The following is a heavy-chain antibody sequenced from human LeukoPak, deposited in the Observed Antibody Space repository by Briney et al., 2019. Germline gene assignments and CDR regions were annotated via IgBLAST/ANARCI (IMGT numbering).Heavy chain of an antibody. V-gene: IGHV4-30-4*02. J-gene: IGHJ2*01. CDR1: GGSISSGDYY. D-gene: IGHD6-19*01. Sequence: SETQSLTCTVSGGSISSGDYYWSWIRQPPGKGLEWIGYIYYSGSTYYNPSLKSRVTISVDTSKNQFSLKLSSVTAADTAVYYCARGLSRLYSSGWLDYWYFDLWGRGTLVTVSS. CDR3: ARGLSRLYSSGWLDYWYFDL. CDR2: IYYSGST.